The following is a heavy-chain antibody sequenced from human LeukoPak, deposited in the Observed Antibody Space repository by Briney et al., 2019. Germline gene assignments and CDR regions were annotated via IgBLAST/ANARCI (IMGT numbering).Heavy chain of an antibody. Sequence: PSETLSLTCAVSGGFISSGGYSWSWIRQPPGKGLEWIGYIYHSGSTNYNPSLKSRVTISVDTSKNQFSLKLSSVTAADTAVYYCARGRSPYYYDSSGYYGAFDIWGQGTMVTVSS. CDR3: ARGRSPYYYDSSGYYGAFDI. V-gene: IGHV4-30-2*01. CDR1: GGFISSGGYS. J-gene: IGHJ3*02. D-gene: IGHD3-22*01. CDR2: IYHSGST.